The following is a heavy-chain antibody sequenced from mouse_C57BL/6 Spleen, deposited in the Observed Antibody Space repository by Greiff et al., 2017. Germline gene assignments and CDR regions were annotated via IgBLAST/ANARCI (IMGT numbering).Heavy chain of an antibody. CDR2: IYPETGGT. V-gene: IGHV1-15*01. CDR1: GYTFTDYE. J-gene: IGHJ4*01. CDR3: TRPLTMDY. Sequence: QVHVKQSGAELVRPGASVTLSCKASGYTFTDYEMHWVKQTPVHGLEWIGAIYPETGGTTYNQKFKGKAILTADKSSSTAYMVIRSLTSEDSAVYYCTRPLTMDYWGQGTSVTVSS.